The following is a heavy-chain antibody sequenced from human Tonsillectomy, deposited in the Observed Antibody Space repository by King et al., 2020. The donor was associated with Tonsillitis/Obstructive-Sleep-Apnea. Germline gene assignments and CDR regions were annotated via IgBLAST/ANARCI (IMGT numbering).Heavy chain of an antibody. CDR2: IYYSGST. V-gene: IGHV4-59*01. Sequence: QLQESGPGLVKPSETLSLTCTVSGGSISSYYWSWIRQPPGKGLEWIGYIYYSGSTNYNPSLKSRVTISVDTSKNQFSLKLSSVTAVDTAVYYCASSGISSSPSLDVWGKGTTVTVSS. D-gene: IGHD6-6*01. CDR3: ASSGISSSPSLDV. J-gene: IGHJ6*04. CDR1: GGSISSYY.